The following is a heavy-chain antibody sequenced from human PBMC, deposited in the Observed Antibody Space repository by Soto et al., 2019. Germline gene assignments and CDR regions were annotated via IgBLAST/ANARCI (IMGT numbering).Heavy chain of an antibody. CDR3: ARERASGYDVPDAFDI. Sequence: QVQLVQSGAEVKKPGASVKVSCKASGYTFTSYGISWVRQAPGQGLEWMGWISAYKGNTNYAQKLQGRVTMTTDTSTSTAYMELRSLRSDDTAVYYCARERASGYDVPDAFDIWGQGTMVTVSS. J-gene: IGHJ3*02. V-gene: IGHV1-18*04. D-gene: IGHD5-12*01. CDR2: ISAYKGNT. CDR1: GYTFTSYG.